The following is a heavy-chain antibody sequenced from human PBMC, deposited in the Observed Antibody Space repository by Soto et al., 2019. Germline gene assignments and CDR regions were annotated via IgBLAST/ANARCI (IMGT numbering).Heavy chain of an antibody. V-gene: IGHV3-30-3*01. Sequence: GGSLRLSCAASGFTFSSYAMHWVRQAPGRGLEWVAVISYDGSNKYYADSVKGRFTISRDNSKNTLYLQMNSLRAEDTAVYYCASSVTAYYYYYGMDVWGQGTTVTVSS. D-gene: IGHD2-21*02. J-gene: IGHJ6*02. CDR2: ISYDGSNK. CDR3: ASSVTAYYYYYGMDV. CDR1: GFTFSSYA.